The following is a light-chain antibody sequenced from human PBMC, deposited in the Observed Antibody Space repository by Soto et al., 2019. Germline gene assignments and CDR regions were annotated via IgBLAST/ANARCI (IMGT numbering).Light chain of an antibody. Sequence: IQMTQSPSSLSASVGDRVTITCQASQDITNYLIWYQQKPGKAPKLLIYDASSLGTGVSSRFSGSGSGTHFTLTISSLQPEDIAIYYCQQFDSVPCTFGQGTKLEMK. CDR2: DAS. J-gene: IGKJ2*02. V-gene: IGKV1-33*01. CDR1: QDITNY. CDR3: QQFDSVPCT.